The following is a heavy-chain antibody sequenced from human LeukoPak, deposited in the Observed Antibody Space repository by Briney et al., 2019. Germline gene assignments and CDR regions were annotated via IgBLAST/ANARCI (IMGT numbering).Heavy chain of an antibody. D-gene: IGHD4-17*01. J-gene: IGHJ4*02. CDR2: ISSSSSYI. CDR1: GFTFSSYS. V-gene: IGHV3-21*01. CDR3: ARDAYSMCDYDFDY. Sequence: GGSLRLSCAASGFTFSSYSMNWVRQAPGKGLEWVSSISSSSSYIYYADSVKGRFTISRDNAKNSLYLQMNSLRAEDTAVYYCARDAYSMCDYDFDYWGQGTLVTVSS.